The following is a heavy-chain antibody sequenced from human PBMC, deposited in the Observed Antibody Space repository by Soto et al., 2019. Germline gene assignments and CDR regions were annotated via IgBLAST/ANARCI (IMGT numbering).Heavy chain of an antibody. CDR1: GITFSSYS. D-gene: IGHD2-8*01. Sequence: EVQLVESGGGLVQPGESLRLSCTASGITFSSYSMNWVRQAPGQGLEWLSYISSSNTAYADSVKGRFTNSRDNAKNSVYLQMNSLRDEDTAVYYCVGDQDVHAPMVHGNYWGRGTRVTVSS. CDR3: VGDQDVHAPMVHGNY. CDR2: ISSSNT. J-gene: IGHJ4*02. V-gene: IGHV3-48*02.